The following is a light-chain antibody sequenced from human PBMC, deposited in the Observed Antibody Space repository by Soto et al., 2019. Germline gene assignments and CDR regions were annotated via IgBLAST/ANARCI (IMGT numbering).Light chain of an antibody. Sequence: QSALTQPASVSGSPGQSITISCTGTSSDVGGYNYVSWYQQHPGKAPKLMIYDVSNRPSGVSNRFSGSKSGNTASLTISGLQAEDEADYYCSSYTSSRTRVFGTGTKGTFL. CDR1: SSDVGGYNY. J-gene: IGLJ1*01. V-gene: IGLV2-14*01. CDR3: SSYTSSRTRV. CDR2: DVS.